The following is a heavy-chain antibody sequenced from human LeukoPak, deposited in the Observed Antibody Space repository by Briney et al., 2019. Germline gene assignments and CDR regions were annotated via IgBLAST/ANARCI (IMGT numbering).Heavy chain of an antibody. CDR3: AKDHVGSIWCNWFDP. V-gene: IGHV3-30*18. CDR1: GFTFSSYG. CDR2: MSYDGNGE. J-gene: IGHJ5*02. Sequence: GGSLRLSCAASGFTFSSYGMHWVRQAPGKGLEWVAMMSYDGNGEYYVDSVKGRFTISRDTSKNTLYLQMNSLRAEDTAIYYCAKDHVGSIWCNWFDPWGQGTLVTVSS. D-gene: IGHD6-13*01.